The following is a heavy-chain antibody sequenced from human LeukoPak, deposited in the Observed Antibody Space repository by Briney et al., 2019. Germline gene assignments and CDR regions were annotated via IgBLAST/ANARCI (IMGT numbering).Heavy chain of an antibody. Sequence: GGSLRLSCAASGFTFSSYWMSWVRQAPGKGLEWVANIKQDGSEKYYVDSAKGRFTIPRDNAKNSLYLQMNSLRAEDTAVYYCAGVRVTNNWFDPWGQGTLVTVSS. CDR3: AGVRVTNNWFDP. CDR2: IKQDGSEK. D-gene: IGHD4-17*01. V-gene: IGHV3-7*01. CDR1: GFTFSSYW. J-gene: IGHJ5*02.